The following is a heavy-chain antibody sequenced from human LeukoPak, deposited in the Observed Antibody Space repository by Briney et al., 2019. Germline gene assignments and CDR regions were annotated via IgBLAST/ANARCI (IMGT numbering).Heavy chain of an antibody. CDR1: GFTFDDYA. CDR3: VKDGGGYTYGYDAFDI. J-gene: IGHJ3*02. Sequence: PGGSLRLSCAASGFTFDDYAMHWVRQGPGKGLEGVAGISWSSGSIDYADSVKGRFTIARDDDENSLYLQMNSLTTEDTAFYYCVKDGGGYTYGYDAFDIWGQGTMVTVS. V-gene: IGHV3-9*01. D-gene: IGHD5-18*01. CDR2: ISWSSGSI.